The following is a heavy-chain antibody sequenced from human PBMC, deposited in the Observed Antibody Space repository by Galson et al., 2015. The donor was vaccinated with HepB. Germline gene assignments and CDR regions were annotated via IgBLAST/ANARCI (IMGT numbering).Heavy chain of an antibody. CDR1: GFTFDDYG. D-gene: IGHD4-11*01. J-gene: IGHJ4*02. CDR3: ARDLQAVSGIDY. CDR2: INWDGGST. Sequence: SLRLSCAASGFTFDDYGMSWVRQAPGKGLEWVSGINWDGGSTGYADSVKGRFTISRDNAKNSLYLQMNSLRAEDTALYYCARDLQAVSGIDYWGQGTLVTVSS. V-gene: IGHV3-20*04.